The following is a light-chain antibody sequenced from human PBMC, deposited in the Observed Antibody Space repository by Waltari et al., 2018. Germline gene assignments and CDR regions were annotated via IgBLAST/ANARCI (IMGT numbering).Light chain of an antibody. CDR3: QQYYSTPYT. V-gene: IGKV4-1*01. CDR2: WAS. Sequence: DIVMTQSPDSLAVSLGERATINCKSSQSVLYSSNNKDDLAWYQQKPGQPPQLLIYWASTRESGVPDRFSGSGSGTDFTLTISSLQAEDVAVYYCQQYYSTPYTFGQGTKLEIK. CDR1: QSVLYSSNNKDD. J-gene: IGKJ2*01.